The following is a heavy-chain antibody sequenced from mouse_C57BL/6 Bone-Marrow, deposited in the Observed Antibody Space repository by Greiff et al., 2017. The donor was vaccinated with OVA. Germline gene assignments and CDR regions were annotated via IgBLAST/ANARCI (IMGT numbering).Heavy chain of an antibody. CDR1: GYTFTSYW. D-gene: IGHD1-1*01. CDR2: IYPGNSDT. J-gene: IGHJ2*01. CDR3: TRDYYCSSYGEYYFDY. Sequence: VQLQQSGTVLARPGASVKMSCKTSGYTFTSYWMHWVKQRPGQGLEWIGAIYPGNSDTSYNQKFKGKAKLTAVTSASTAYMELSSLTNEDSAVYYCTRDYYCSSYGEYYFDYWGQGTTLTVSS. V-gene: IGHV1-5*01.